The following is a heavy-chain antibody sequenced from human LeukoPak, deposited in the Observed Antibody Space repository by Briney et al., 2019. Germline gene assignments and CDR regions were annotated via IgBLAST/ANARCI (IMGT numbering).Heavy chain of an antibody. CDR1: GGSISSGDYY. V-gene: IGHV4-61*08. CDR3: ARRIIAAAVNAFDI. D-gene: IGHD6-13*01. J-gene: IGHJ3*02. CDR2: IYYSGST. Sequence: ASETLSLTCTVSGGSISSGDYYWSWIRQHPGKGLEWIGYIYYSGSTYYNPSLKSRVTISVDTFRNQFSLRLSSVTAADTAVYYCARRIIAAAVNAFDIWGQGTMVTVSS.